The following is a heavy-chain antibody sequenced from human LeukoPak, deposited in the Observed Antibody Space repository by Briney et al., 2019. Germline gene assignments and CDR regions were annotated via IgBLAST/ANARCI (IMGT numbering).Heavy chain of an antibody. CDR2: INPNSGST. V-gene: IGHV1-2*02. Sequence: GASVTVSCKASGYTFTGYYMHWVRQAPGQGLEWMGWINPNSGSTNYAQKFQGRVTMTRDTSISTAHMELSRLRSDDTAVYYCARGAYYGAGSPTEDFDYWGQGTLVTVSS. CDR1: GYTFTGYY. D-gene: IGHD3-10*01. CDR3: ARGAYYGAGSPTEDFDY. J-gene: IGHJ4*02.